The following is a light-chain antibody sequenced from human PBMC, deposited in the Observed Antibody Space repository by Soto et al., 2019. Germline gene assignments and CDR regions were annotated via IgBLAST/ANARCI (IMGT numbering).Light chain of an antibody. J-gene: IGKJ1*01. CDR1: QSVSYY. Sequence: EVVLTQSPGTLSLSPGERATPSCRASQSVSYYLAWYQQKPGQAPRLLIYDASSRATGVPDRFSGSGSGTDFTLTISRLEPEDFAVYYCQQYGSSPWTFGQGTKVDIK. V-gene: IGKV3-20*01. CDR2: DAS. CDR3: QQYGSSPWT.